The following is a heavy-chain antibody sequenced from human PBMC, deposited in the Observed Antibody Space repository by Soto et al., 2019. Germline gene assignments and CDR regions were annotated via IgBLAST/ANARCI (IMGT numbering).Heavy chain of an antibody. Sequence: QLQLQESGPGLVKPSETLSLTCTVSGGSISSSSYYWGWIRQPPGKGLEWIGSIYYSGSTYYNPSLKSRVTISVDTSKNQFSLKLRSVTAADTAVYYCASGTFLEWLLYFDYWGQGTLVTVSS. CDR2: IYYSGST. CDR3: ASGTFLEWLLYFDY. CDR1: GGSISSSSYY. V-gene: IGHV4-39*01. D-gene: IGHD3-3*01. J-gene: IGHJ4*02.